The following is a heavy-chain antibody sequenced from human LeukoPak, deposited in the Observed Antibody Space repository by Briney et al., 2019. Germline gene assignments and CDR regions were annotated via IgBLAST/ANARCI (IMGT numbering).Heavy chain of an antibody. CDR1: GFTFSSYG. CDR3: AKDPPLYFDWPEGYFQH. J-gene: IGHJ1*01. D-gene: IGHD3-9*01. Sequence: GGSLRLSCAASGFTFSSYGRPGVRQAPAKGREWVAAISYDGSNKFYADSVKGRFTISRDNSKNTLYLQMNSLRAEDTAVYYCAKDPPLYFDWPEGYFQHWGQGTLVTVSS. V-gene: IGHV3-30*18. CDR2: ISYDGSNK.